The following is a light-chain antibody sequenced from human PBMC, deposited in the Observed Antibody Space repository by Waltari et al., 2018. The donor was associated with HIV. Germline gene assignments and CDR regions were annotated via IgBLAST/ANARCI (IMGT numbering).Light chain of an antibody. Sequence: QSVLTQPPSVSGAPGQRVTISCTGTSSTLGAGYDVEWYQQVPGTAPKLLIYGNTNRPSGVSDRFSASKSGTSASLAITGLQAEDEADYYCQSYDRRLSASLFGGGTTLTVL. CDR2: GNT. CDR3: QSYDRRLSASL. CDR1: SSTLGAGYD. J-gene: IGLJ2*01. V-gene: IGLV1-40*01.